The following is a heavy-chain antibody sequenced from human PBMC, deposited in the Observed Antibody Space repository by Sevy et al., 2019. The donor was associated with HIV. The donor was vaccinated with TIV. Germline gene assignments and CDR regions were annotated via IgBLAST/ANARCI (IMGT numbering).Heavy chain of an antibody. V-gene: IGHV3-7*01. CDR1: GFTFSSYW. D-gene: IGHD3-3*01. Sequence: GGSLRLSCAASGFTFSSYWMSWVRQAPGKGLEWVANIKQDGSEKYYVDSVKGRFTISRDNAKNSRYLQMNSLGAEDTAVYYCARLTYDFWSGYYNPYFDYWGQGTLVTVSS. CDR3: ARLTYDFWSGYYNPYFDY. J-gene: IGHJ4*02. CDR2: IKQDGSEK.